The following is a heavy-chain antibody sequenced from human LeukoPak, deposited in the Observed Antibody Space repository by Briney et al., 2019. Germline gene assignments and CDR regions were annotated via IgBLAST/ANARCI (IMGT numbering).Heavy chain of an antibody. CDR2: IIPILGTG. D-gene: IGHD3-10*01. CDR3: ARAAGYGSGSYYTNWFDP. J-gene: IGHJ5*02. CDR1: GGTFNTYA. Sequence: ASVKVSCKASGGTFNTYAISWVRQAPGQGLEWMGGIIPILGTGNYAQKFQGRVTITADKSTRTAYMELSSLRSEDTAVYYCARAAGYGSGSYYTNWFDPWGQGTLVTVSS. V-gene: IGHV1-69*06.